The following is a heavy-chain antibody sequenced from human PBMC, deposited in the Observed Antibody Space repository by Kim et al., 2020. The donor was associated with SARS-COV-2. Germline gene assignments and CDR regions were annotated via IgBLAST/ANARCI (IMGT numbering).Heavy chain of an antibody. D-gene: IGHD3-3*01. CDR1: GFRFSDFD. CDR3: FGRIPRVSEAVTNS. CDR2: IKSKRENYAS. J-gene: IGHJ5*02. V-gene: IGHV3-73*01. Sequence: GGSLRLSCAASGFRFSDFDMHWVRQPSGKGLEWVGRIKSKRENYASAYAASVNGRFTVSRDDSRNTAYLQMNSLKVEDTAVDYCFGRIPRVSEAVTNSWGQGTLVSVSS.